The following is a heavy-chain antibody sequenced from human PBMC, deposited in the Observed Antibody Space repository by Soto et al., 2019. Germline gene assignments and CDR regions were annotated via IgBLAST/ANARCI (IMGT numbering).Heavy chain of an antibody. D-gene: IGHD3-22*01. J-gene: IGHJ6*02. CDR1: GGSISSGDYY. V-gene: IGHV4-30-4*01. CDR3: AREGDSSGFTPYGMDV. Sequence: QVQLQESGPGLVKPSQTLSLTCTVSGGSISSGDYYWSWIRQPPGKGLEWIGYIYYSGSTYYNPSLKGRVTIYVDPSKNQFSLKLSFVTAADTAVYYCAREGDSSGFTPYGMDVWGQGTTVTVSS. CDR2: IYYSGST.